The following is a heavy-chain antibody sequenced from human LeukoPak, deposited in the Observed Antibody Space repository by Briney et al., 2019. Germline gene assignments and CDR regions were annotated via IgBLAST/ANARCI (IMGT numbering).Heavy chain of an antibody. J-gene: IGHJ4*02. CDR2: IVVGSGST. Sequence: ASVKVSCKASGFTFTSSAVQWVRQARGQRLEWIGWIVVGSGSTNYAQKFQERVTITRDMSTSTAYMELSSLRSEDTAVYYCAADKGYDSSGYLLPTGGYWGQGTLVTVSS. V-gene: IGHV1-58*01. CDR1: GFTFTSSA. CDR3: AADKGYDSSGYLLPTGGY. D-gene: IGHD3-22*01.